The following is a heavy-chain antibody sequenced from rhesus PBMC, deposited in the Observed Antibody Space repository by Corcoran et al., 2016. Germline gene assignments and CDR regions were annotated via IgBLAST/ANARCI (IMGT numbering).Heavy chain of an antibody. CDR3: VRHWTGVDY. J-gene: IGHJ4*01. CDR2: ISGSSGST. Sequence: QVQLQESGPGLVKPSETLSLTCAVSGYSISSGYYWGWIRQPPGKGLEYLGYISGSSGSTYYNPYLKSRVTISKDTSKNQFALKLSSVTAADTAVYYCVRHWTGVDYWGQGVLVTVSS. V-gene: IGHV4-99*01. CDR1: GYSISSGYY. D-gene: IGHD3-3*01.